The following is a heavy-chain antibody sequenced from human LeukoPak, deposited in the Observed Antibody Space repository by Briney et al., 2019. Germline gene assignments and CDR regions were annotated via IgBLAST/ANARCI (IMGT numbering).Heavy chain of an antibody. CDR3: AKAARLNSNSLYYFDY. CDR2: ISGSGGST. D-gene: IGHD4-11*01. Sequence: PGGSLRLSCAASGFTFSSYAMSWVRQAPGKGLEWVSAISGSGGSTYYADSVKGRFTISRDNSKNTLYLQMNSLRAEDTAVYYCAKAARLNSNSLYYFDYWGQGTLVTVSS. CDR1: GFTFSSYA. V-gene: IGHV3-23*01. J-gene: IGHJ4*02.